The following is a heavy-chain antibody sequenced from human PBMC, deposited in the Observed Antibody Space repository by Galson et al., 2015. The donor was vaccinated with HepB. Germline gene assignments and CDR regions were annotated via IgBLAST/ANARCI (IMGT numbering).Heavy chain of an antibody. D-gene: IGHD5-12*01. Sequence: CAISGDSVSSNSAAWNWIRQSPSRGLEWLGRTYYRSKWYNDYAVSVKSRITINPDTSKNQFSLQLNSVTPEDTAVYYCAREGYSGYDSPYYYYGMDVWGQGTTVTVSS. J-gene: IGHJ6*02. CDR1: GDSVSSNSAA. CDR2: TYYRSKWYN. V-gene: IGHV6-1*01. CDR3: AREGYSGYDSPYYYYGMDV.